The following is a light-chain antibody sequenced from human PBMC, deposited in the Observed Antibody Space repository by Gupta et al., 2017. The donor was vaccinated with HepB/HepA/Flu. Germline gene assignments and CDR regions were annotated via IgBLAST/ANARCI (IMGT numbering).Light chain of an antibody. CDR2: LGS. CDR3: RQALQTPLT. CDR1: QSLLHSNGYNY. J-gene: IGKJ4*01. Sequence: DIVMTQSPLSQPVTPGEPASISCRSSQSLLHSNGYNYLDWYLQKPGQSPQLLIYLGSNRASGVPVRFSGSGSGTDFTLKISRVEAEDVGVYYCRQALQTPLTFGGGTKVEIK. V-gene: IGKV2-28*01.